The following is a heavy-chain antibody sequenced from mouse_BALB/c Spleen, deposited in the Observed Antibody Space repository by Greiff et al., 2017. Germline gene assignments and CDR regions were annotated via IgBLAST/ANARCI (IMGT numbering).Heavy chain of an antibody. CDR2: ISNGGGST. Sequence: EVQLVESGGGLVQPGGFLKLSCAASGFTFSSYTMSWVRQTPEKRLEWVAYISNGGGSTYYPDTVKGRFTISRDNAKNTLYLQMSSLKSEDTAMYYCARHEAMIPFAYWGQGTLVTVSA. CDR1: GFTFSSYT. D-gene: IGHD2-4*01. V-gene: IGHV5-12-2*01. J-gene: IGHJ3*01. CDR3: ARHEAMIPFAY.